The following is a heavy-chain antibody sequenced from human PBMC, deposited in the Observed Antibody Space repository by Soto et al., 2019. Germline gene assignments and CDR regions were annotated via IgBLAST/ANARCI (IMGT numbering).Heavy chain of an antibody. V-gene: IGHV4-61*01. J-gene: IGHJ4*02. CDR1: GGSVSSGSYY. CDR3: ARGRPGNYYDSSGYYNGFDY. CDR2: IYYSGST. Sequence: SETLSLTCTVSGGSVSSGSYYWSWIRQPPGKGLEWIGYIYYSGSTNYNPSLKSRATISVDTSKNQFSLKLSSVTAADTAVYYCARGRPGNYYDSSGYYNGFDYWGQGTLVTAPQ. D-gene: IGHD3-22*01.